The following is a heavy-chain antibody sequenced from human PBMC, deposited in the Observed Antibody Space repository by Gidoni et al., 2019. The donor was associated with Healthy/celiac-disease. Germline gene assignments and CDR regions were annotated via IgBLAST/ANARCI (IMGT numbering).Heavy chain of an antibody. CDR2: ISGSGGST. CDR1: GITFSSYA. V-gene: IGHV3-23*01. Sequence: EVQLLESGGGLVQPGGYLRLSCAASGITFSSYAMSWVRQAPGKGLEWFSAISGSGGSTYYADSVKGRFTISRDNSKNTLYLQMNSLRAEDTAVYYCVAGAAAGISDYWGQGTLVTVSS. J-gene: IGHJ4*02. D-gene: IGHD6-13*01. CDR3: VAGAAAGISDY.